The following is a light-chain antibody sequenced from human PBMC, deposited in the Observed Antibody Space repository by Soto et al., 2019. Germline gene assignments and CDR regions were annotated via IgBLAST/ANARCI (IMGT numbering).Light chain of an antibody. V-gene: IGKV3-11*01. Sequence: EIVLTQPPDTLSLSPGERATLSCRASQSVSTYLAWYQQKPGQAPRLLIYDAFKRATGIPARFSGSGSGTDFTLTISSLEPEDFAVYYCQHRSNWPPTTFGQGTRLENK. CDR1: QSVSTY. CDR3: QHRSNWPPTT. J-gene: IGKJ5*01. CDR2: DAF.